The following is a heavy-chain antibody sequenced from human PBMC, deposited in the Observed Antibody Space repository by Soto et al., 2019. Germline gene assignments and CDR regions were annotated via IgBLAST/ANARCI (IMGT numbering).Heavy chain of an antibody. CDR3: AKDRGSGGIVAGTPDY. CDR2: FSAGGSR. CDR1: GFTVSSSA. V-gene: IGHV3-23*01. D-gene: IGHD6-19*01. J-gene: IGHJ4*02. Sequence: EVQLLESGGGLVQPGGSLRLSCAASGFTVSSSAMIWFRQAPGKGLEWVATFSAGGSRYYADSVKGRFTIARNSSQNTMYLQMNGLRAEDTALYYCAKDRGSGGIVAGTPDYWGKVTLVTVSS.